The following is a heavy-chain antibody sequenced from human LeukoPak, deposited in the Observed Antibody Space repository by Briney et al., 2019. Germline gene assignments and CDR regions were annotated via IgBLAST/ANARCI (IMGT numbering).Heavy chain of an antibody. CDR3: ARGPNSNWSGLDS. J-gene: IGHJ4*02. CDR1: GFSFSGHW. D-gene: IGHD6-13*01. CDR2: ISPTGSTT. V-gene: IGHV3-74*01. Sequence: GGSLRLSCIASGFSFSGHWMHWARQLPGKGLVWVSRISPTGSTTSYADSVKGRFTVSRDNAKNTLYLQVINLRAEDTAVYYCARGPNSNWSGLDSWGQGTLLTVSS.